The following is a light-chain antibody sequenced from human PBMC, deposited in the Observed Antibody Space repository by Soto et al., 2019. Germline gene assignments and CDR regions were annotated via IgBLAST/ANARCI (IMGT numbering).Light chain of an antibody. V-gene: IGKV3-20*01. Sequence: EIVLTQSPGTLSLSLGERATLSCRASQNVSRNFLAWYQQKRGQAPRLLIYDASSRASGIPDRFSGSGSATDFTVTISRLEAEDFAVYYCHQYGSSPRTFGQGTRVDIK. J-gene: IGKJ1*01. CDR2: DAS. CDR1: QNVSRNF. CDR3: HQYGSSPRT.